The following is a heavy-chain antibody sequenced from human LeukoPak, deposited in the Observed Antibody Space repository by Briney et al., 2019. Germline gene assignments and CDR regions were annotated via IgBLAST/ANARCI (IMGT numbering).Heavy chain of an antibody. CDR2: INPSGGST. CDR1: GYTFTSYY. V-gene: IGHV1-46*01. CDR3: ARERSRIAAVFDY. D-gene: IGHD6-13*01. J-gene: IGHJ4*02. Sequence: ASVKVSCKASGYTFTSYYMHWVRQAPGQGLEWMGIINPSGGSTSYAQKFQGRVTMTRDMSTSTVYMELSSLRSEDTAVCYCARERSRIAAVFDYWGQGTLVTVSS.